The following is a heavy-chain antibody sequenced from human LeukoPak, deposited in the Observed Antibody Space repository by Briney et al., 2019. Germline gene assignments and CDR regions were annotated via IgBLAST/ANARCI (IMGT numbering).Heavy chain of an antibody. CDR2: IYPVDSDT. CDR3: ASHSGPATVTTPGFDY. D-gene: IGHD4-17*01. Sequence: GESLKISCKGSGYSFTSYWIGWVRQMPGKGLEWMGIIYPVDSDTRYSPSFQGQVTISADKSISTAYLQWSSLKASDTAMYYCASHSGPATVTTPGFDYWGQGTLVTVSS. V-gene: IGHV5-51*01. J-gene: IGHJ4*02. CDR1: GYSFTSYW.